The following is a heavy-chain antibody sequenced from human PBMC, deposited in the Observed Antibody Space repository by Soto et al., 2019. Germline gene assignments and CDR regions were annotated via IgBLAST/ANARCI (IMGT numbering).Heavy chain of an antibody. CDR1: GFTFSSYS. J-gene: IGHJ3*02. CDR3: ARDHSVVLPAPSQSDALEI. D-gene: IGHD2-2*01. CDR2: ISSSSSYI. V-gene: IGHV3-21*01. Sequence: GGSPRLSCAASGFTFSSYSMNWVRQAPGKGLEWVSSISSSSSYIYYADSVKGRFTISRDNAKNSLYLQMNSLRAEDTAVYYCARDHSVVLPAPSQSDALEIWGQGKMVTV.